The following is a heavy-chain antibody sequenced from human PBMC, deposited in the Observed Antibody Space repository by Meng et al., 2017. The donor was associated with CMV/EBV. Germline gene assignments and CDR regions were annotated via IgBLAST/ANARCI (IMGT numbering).Heavy chain of an antibody. Sequence: GESLKISCAASGFTFSDYYMSWIRQAPGKGLEWVSSISSSSSYIYYADSVKGRFTISRDNAKNSLYLQMNSLRAEDTAVYYCARLPGTGSGDKDVWGQGTTVTVSS. D-gene: IGHD3-10*01. J-gene: IGHJ6*02. CDR2: ISSSSSYI. V-gene: IGHV3-11*06. CDR1: GFTFSDYY. CDR3: ARLPGTGSGDKDV.